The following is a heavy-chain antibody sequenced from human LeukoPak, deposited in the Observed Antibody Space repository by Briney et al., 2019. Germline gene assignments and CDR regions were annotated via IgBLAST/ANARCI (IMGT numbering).Heavy chain of an antibody. CDR3: ARDRANYCSGGSCQTAYYYYYYMDV. Sequence: SETLSLTCTVSGGSLSSYYWSWIRQPAGKGLEWIGRIYTSGSTNYNPSLKSRVTMSVDTSKNQFYLKLSSVTAADTAVYYCARDRANYCSGGSCQTAYYYYYYMDVWGKGTTVTISS. J-gene: IGHJ6*03. D-gene: IGHD2-15*01. CDR1: GGSLSSYY. V-gene: IGHV4-4*07. CDR2: IYTSGST.